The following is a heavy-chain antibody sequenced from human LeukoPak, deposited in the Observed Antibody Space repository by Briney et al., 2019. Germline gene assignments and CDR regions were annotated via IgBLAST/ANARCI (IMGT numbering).Heavy chain of an antibody. D-gene: IGHD3-10*01. CDR2: ISDDETYK. V-gene: IGHV3-30-3*01. CDR3: ATDSRRGRSGTYYNVGFDY. J-gene: IGHJ4*02. CDR1: GFTFNSYS. Sequence: GGSLRLSCAASGFTFNSYSMHWVRQAPGKGLEWVTAISDDETYKFYADSVKGRFTISRDNSKNTLYLQMNSLRAEDTAVYYCATDSRRGRSGTYYNVGFDYWGQGTLVTVSS.